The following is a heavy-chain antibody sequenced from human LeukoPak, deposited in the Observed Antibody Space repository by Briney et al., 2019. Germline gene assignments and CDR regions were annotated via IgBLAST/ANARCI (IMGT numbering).Heavy chain of an antibody. V-gene: IGHV4-59*01. CDR2: IHYSGSA. CDR3: ARRANTAPPYYFDF. CDR1: DDSINNYY. J-gene: IGHJ4*02. Sequence: PSETLSLTCTVSDDSINNYYLNWIWQPPGKGLEWIGYIHYSGSANYNPSLKSRVTISLDTSKNQFSLNLMSATAADTAVYYCARRANTAPPYYFDFWGQGTLVAVSS. D-gene: IGHD5-18*01.